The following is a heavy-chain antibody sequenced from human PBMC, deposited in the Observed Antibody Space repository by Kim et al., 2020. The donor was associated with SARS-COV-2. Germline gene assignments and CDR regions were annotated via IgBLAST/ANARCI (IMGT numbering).Heavy chain of an antibody. CDR1: GYIFTSYG. V-gene: IGHV1-18*04. CDR2: ISTNNGNT. CDR3: ARNGTTMTTSFDY. J-gene: IGHJ4*02. Sequence: ASVKVSCKASGYIFTSYGISWVRQAPGQGLEWMGWISTNNGNTKYAQKLQGRVTMTTDTSTSTAYMELRSLRSDDTAVYYCARNGTTMTTSFDYWGQGTLVPVSS. D-gene: IGHD4-17*01.